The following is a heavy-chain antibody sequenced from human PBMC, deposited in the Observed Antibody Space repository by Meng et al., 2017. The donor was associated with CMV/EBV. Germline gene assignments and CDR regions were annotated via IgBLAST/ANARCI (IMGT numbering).Heavy chain of an antibody. CDR3: ARRIAARLLSARYYYGMDV. CDR1: GFTFSSYG. D-gene: IGHD6-6*01. J-gene: IGHJ6*02. Sequence: GESLKISCAASGFTFSSYGMHWVRQAPGRGLEWVAVIWYDGSNKYYADSVKGRFTISRDNAKNSLYLQMNSLRAEDTAVYYCARRIAARLLSARYYYGMDVWGQGTTVTVSS. V-gene: IGHV3-33*01. CDR2: IWYDGSNK.